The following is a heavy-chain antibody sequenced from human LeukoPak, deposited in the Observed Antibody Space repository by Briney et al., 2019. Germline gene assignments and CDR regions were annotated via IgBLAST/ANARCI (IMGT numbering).Heavy chain of an antibody. Sequence: GGSLRLSCAASGFTFSSYSMNWVRQAPGKGLERVSYISSSSSTMYYADSVRGRFTISRDNAKNSLYLQMNSLRAEDTAVYYCACCYGGGLTTEPYAWGQGTLVTVSS. J-gene: IGHJ4*02. CDR1: GFTFSSYS. CDR3: ACCYGGGLTTEPYA. V-gene: IGHV3-48*01. D-gene: IGHD3-9*01. CDR2: ISSSSSTM.